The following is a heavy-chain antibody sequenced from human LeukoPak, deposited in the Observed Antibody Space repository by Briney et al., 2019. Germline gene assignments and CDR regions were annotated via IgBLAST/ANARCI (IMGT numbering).Heavy chain of an antibody. CDR2: INPSDDST. Sequence: ASVKVSCKASGYTFNSSYMHWVRQAPGQGLEWMGIINPSDDSTRYAQKFQGRVTITRDMSTSTAYMELSSLRSEDTAVYYCAADPRIISYCSSTSCSPDYWGQGTLVTVSS. CDR3: AADPRIISYCSSTSCSPDY. V-gene: IGHV1-46*02. D-gene: IGHD2-2*01. J-gene: IGHJ4*02. CDR1: GYTFNSSY.